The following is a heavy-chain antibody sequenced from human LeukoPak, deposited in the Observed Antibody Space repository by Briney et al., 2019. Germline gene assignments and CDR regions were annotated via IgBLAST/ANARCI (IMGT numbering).Heavy chain of an antibody. CDR1: GFTFSSYA. V-gene: IGHV3-23*01. J-gene: IGHJ4*02. D-gene: IGHD3-9*01. CDR2: ISGSGGST. CDR3: AKVGDYDILTGYYRGFDY. Sequence: GGSLRLSCAASGFTFSSYAMSWVSQAPGKGLEWVSAISGSGGSTYYADSVKGRFTISRDNSKNTPYLQMNSLRAEDTAVYYCAKVGDYDILTGYYRGFDYWGQGTPVTVSS.